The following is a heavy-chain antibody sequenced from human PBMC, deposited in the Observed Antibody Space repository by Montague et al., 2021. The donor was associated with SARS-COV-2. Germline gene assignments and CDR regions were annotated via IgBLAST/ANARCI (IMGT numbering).Heavy chain of an antibody. Sequence: SETLSLTRAVYGGSFSGYYWSWIRQPPGKGLEWIGEINHSGSTNXNPSLKSRVTISVDTSKNQFSLKLSSVTAADTAVYYCARGYDYVWGSYRYTYYFDYWGQGTLVTVSS. D-gene: IGHD3-16*02. V-gene: IGHV4-34*01. CDR3: ARGYDYVWGSYRYTYYFDY. CDR1: GGSFSGYY. CDR2: INHSGST. J-gene: IGHJ4*02.